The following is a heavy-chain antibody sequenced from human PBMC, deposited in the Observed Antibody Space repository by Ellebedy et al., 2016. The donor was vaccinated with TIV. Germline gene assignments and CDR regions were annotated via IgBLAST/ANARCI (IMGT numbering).Heavy chain of an antibody. V-gene: IGHV3-72*01. Sequence: GESLKISCAASGCTLRDDYMDWARQAPGKGLDWVGRIRNIQNGDIKEYAASVKGRFTISRDDSRSSVFLQMNSLKTEDTAVYYCARAAYSHGLDSWGLGTLVTVSS. D-gene: IGHD5-18*01. CDR1: GCTLRDDY. J-gene: IGHJ4*02. CDR3: ARAAYSHGLDS. CDR2: IRNIQNGDIK.